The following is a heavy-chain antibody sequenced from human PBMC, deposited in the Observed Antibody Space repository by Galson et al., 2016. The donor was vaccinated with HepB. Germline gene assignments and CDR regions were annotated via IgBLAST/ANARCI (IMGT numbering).Heavy chain of an antibody. V-gene: IGHV3-23*01. CDR2: IHSAGGT. CDR1: GFPFDDYA. CDR3: ATYDTVTGQFDP. J-gene: IGHJ5*02. D-gene: IGHD1-1*01. Sequence: SLRLSCAASGFPFDDYAMHWVRQAPGKGLEWVSLIHSAGGTYYADSVKGRFSISRDSSKNTVNLQMNSLRAEDTAIYYCATYDTVTGQFDPWGQGTPVTVSS.